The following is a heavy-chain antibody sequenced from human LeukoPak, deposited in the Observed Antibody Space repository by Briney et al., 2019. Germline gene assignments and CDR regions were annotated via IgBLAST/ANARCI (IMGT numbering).Heavy chain of an antibody. D-gene: IGHD2-21*02. CDR1: GFTFSGCA. CDR3: AKRADGDGDLDY. V-gene: IGHV3-23*01. CDR2: ISGSGRST. Sequence: GGSLRLSCAASGFTFSGCAMSWVRQAPGKGLEWVSAISGSGRSTYYADSVKGRFTISRDISKNTLYLEMISLRAEDTAVYYCAKRADGDGDLDYWGQGTLVTVSS. J-gene: IGHJ4*02.